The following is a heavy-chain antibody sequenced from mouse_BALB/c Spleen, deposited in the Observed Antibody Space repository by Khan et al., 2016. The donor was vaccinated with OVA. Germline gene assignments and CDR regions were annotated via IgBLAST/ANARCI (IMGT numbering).Heavy chain of an antibody. CDR3: TRWVYDGHCGRFAY. V-gene: IGHV3-8*02. D-gene: IGHD2-3*01. CDR2: ISYSGST. Sequence: EVELVESGPSLVKPSQTLSLTCSVTGDSITSGYWNWIRKFPGNKLEYMGYISYSGSTYFNPSLKSRISITRDTSKNQYYLQLISVTTEDTATYYCTRWVYDGHCGRFAYWGQGTLVTVAA. CDR1: GDSITSGY. J-gene: IGHJ3*01.